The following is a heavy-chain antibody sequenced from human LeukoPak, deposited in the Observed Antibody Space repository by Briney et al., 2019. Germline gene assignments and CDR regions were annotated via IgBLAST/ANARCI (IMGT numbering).Heavy chain of an antibody. Sequence: GGSLRLSCAASGFTVSSNYMSWVRQAPGKGLEWVSVIYSGGTTYYADSVKGRFTISRDISKNTLYLQMGSLRVEDTAVYYCALVVPAAGNWFDPWGQGTLVTVSS. CDR3: ALVVPAAGNWFDP. J-gene: IGHJ5*02. CDR2: IYSGGTT. CDR1: GFTVSSNY. D-gene: IGHD2-2*01. V-gene: IGHV3-53*01.